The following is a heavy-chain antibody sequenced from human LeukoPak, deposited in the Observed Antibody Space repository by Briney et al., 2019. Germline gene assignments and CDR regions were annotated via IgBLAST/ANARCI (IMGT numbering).Heavy chain of an antibody. Sequence: SETLSLTCTVSGGSISSSSYYWGWIRQPPGKGLEWIGSIYYSGSTYYNPSLKSRVTISVDTSKNQFSLKLSSVTAADTAVYCCARVPKYFDLWGRGTLVTVSS. CDR1: GGSISSSSYY. V-gene: IGHV4-39*01. CDR3: ARVPKYFDL. J-gene: IGHJ2*01. CDR2: IYYSGST.